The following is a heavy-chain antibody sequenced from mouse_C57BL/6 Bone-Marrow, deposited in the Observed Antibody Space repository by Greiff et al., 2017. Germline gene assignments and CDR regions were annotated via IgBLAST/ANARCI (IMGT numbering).Heavy chain of an antibody. J-gene: IGHJ3*01. CDR3: ASDEYSDYYGSRTGFAY. CDR1: GFTFSDYG. CDR2: ISNLAYSI. V-gene: IGHV5-15*01. D-gene: IGHD1-1*01. Sequence: DVHLVESGGGLVQPGGSLKLSCAASGFTFSDYGMAWVRQAPRKGPEWVAFISNLAYSIYYAATVTGRFTISRENAKNTLYLEMSSLRSEDTAMYYGASDEYSDYYGSRTGFAYWGKGTLVTVSA.